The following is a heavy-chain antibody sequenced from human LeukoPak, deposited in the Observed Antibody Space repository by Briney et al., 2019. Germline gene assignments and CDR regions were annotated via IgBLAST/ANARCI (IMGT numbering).Heavy chain of an antibody. D-gene: IGHD4-17*01. CDR1: EGTFSIYD. J-gene: IGHJ6*03. V-gene: IGHV1-69*06. CDR2: IIPIFGTT. CDR3: ARDLPTVPDVYCMDV. Sequence: GSSVKVSCKASEGTFSIYDLSWVRQAPGQGLEWMAEIIPIFGTTNYAQKFQGRVTITADKSTSTAYMELSSLRSEDTAVYYCARDLPTVPDVYCMDVWGKGTMVTVSS.